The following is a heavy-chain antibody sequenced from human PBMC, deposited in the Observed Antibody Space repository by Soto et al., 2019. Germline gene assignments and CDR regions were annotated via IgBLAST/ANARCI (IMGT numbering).Heavy chain of an antibody. CDR3: AKGMASRIAAALNY. J-gene: IGHJ4*02. V-gene: IGHV3-23*01. CDR1: GFTFNNYA. D-gene: IGHD6-13*01. Sequence: SLRLSCAASGFTFNNYAMNWVRQAPGKGLEWVSGISESGGNTYYADSVKGRFTISRDNSKNTLYLQMNSLRAEDTAVYSCAKGMASRIAAALNYWGQGTLVTVS. CDR2: ISESGGNT.